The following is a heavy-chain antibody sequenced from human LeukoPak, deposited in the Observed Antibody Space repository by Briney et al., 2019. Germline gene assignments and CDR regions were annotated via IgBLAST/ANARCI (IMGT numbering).Heavy chain of an antibody. D-gene: IGHD2/OR15-2a*01. CDR2: ISSSGSTI. CDR3: ARDTTLVGPDDY. J-gene: IGHJ4*02. CDR1: GFTFSSYE. V-gene: IGHV3-48*03. Sequence: GGSLRFSCAASGFTFSSYEMNWVRQAPGKGLEWVSYISSSGSTIYYADSVKGRFTISRDNAKNSLYLQMNSLRAEDTAVYYCARDTTLVGPDDYWGQGTLVTVSS.